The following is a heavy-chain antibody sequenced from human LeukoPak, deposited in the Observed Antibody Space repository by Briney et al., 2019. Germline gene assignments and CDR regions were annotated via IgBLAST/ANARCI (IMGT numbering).Heavy chain of an antibody. D-gene: IGHD6-13*01. J-gene: IGHJ4*02. Sequence: PGRSLRLSCAASGFTFSSYAMHWVRQAPGKGLEWVAVISYDGSNKYYADSVKGRFTISRDNSKNTLYLQMNSLRAEDTAVYYWAKFSAAGTPIWGQGTLVTVSS. V-gene: IGHV3-30*04. CDR3: AKFSAAGTPI. CDR1: GFTFSSYA. CDR2: ISYDGSNK.